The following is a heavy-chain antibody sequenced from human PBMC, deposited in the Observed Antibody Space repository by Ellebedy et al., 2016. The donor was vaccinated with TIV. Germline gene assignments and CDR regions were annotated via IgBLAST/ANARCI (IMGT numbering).Heavy chain of an antibody. J-gene: IGHJ5*02. Sequence: ASVKVSCKASGYTFSSYGISWVRQAPGQGLEWMGWISAYNGDTNYAQKFQGRVTMTTDTFASTAYMELRSLRSDDTAVYYCARGFYEKFDPWGQGTLVTVSS. D-gene: IGHD2/OR15-2a*01. CDR2: ISAYNGDT. CDR3: ARGFYEKFDP. CDR1: GYTFSSYG. V-gene: IGHV1-18*04.